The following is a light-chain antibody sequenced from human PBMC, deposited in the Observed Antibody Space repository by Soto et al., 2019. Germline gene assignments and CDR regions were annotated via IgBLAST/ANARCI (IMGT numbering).Light chain of an antibody. J-gene: IGLJ1*01. Sequence: QSALTQPASVFGSPGQSITISCTGTSSDVGGYNFVSWYQQHPGKAPKLMIYEVSSRPSGVSNRFSGSKSGNTASLTISGLQPGDEADYYCSSYTTSSTLVFGTGTKVTVL. CDR3: SSYTTSSTLV. CDR2: EVS. V-gene: IGLV2-14*03. CDR1: SSDVGGYNF.